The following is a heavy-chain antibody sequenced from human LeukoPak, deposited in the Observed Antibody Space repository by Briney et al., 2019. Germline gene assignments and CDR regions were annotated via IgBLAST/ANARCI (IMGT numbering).Heavy chain of an antibody. CDR3: ARDGRRHGYNYYYYYYMDV. V-gene: IGHV1-69*05. Sequence: SXXVSCKASGGTFSSYAISWVRQAPGQGLEWMGGIIPIFGTANYAQNFQGRVTITTDESTSTAYMELSSLISEDTAVYYCARDGRRHGYNYYYYYYMDVWGKGTTVTVSS. D-gene: IGHD5-24*01. J-gene: IGHJ6*03. CDR2: IIPIFGTA. CDR1: GGTFSSYA.